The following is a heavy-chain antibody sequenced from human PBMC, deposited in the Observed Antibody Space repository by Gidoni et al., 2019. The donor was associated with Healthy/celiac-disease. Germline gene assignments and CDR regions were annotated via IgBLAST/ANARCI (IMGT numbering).Heavy chain of an antibody. CDR3: ARDRGYCSSTSCYKGLRVYYYGMDV. V-gene: IGHV3-33*01. CDR2: IWYDGSNK. J-gene: IGHJ6*02. Sequence: QVQLVESGGGVVQPGRSLRLSCAASGFTFSSYGMHWVRQAPGKGLEWVAVIWYDGSNKYYADSVKGRFTISRDNSKNTLYLQMNSLRAEDTAVYYCARDRGYCSSTSCYKGLRVYYYGMDVWGQGTTVTVSS. CDR1: GFTFSSYG. D-gene: IGHD2-2*02.